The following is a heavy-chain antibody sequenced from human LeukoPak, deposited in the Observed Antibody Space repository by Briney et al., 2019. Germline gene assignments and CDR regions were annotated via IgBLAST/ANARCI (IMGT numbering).Heavy chain of an antibody. CDR2: ISSSSSYI. CDR3: ARETTFMTPVDY. J-gene: IGHJ4*02. D-gene: IGHD3-16*01. V-gene: IGHV3-21*01. CDR1: GFTFSNAW. Sequence: PGGSLRLSCAASGFTFSNAWMSWVRQAPGKGLEWVSSISSSSSYIYYADSVKGRFTISRDNAKNSLYLQMNSLRAEDTAVYYCARETTFMTPVDYWGQGTLVTVSS.